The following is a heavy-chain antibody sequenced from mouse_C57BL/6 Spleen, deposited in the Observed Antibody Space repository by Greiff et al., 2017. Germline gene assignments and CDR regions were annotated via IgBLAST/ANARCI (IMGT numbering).Heavy chain of an antibody. CDR2: INPNNGGT. CDR1: GYTFTDYN. D-gene: IGHD2-4*01. J-gene: IGHJ3*01. V-gene: IGHV1-18*01. Sequence: VHVKQSGPELVKPGASVKIPCKASGYTFTDYNMDWVKQSHGKSLEWIGDINPNNGGTIYNQKFKGKATLTVDKSSSTAYMELRSLTSEDTAVYYCARPYYDYDWFAYWGQGTLVTVSA. CDR3: ARPYYDYDWFAY.